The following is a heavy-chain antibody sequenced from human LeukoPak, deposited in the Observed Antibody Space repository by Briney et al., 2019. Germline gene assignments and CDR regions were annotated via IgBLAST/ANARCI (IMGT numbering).Heavy chain of an antibody. CDR3: ARDFYDGFALDY. CDR2: ISGLGGST. V-gene: IGHV3-23*01. J-gene: IGHJ4*02. Sequence: PGGSLRLSCAACGFPFDTYGMHWVRQAPGKGLQWVSSISGLGGSTQYADVVKGRFTISRDNARNSLYLQMDNLRAEDTGVYYCARDFYDGFALDYWGQGTLVTVSS. D-gene: IGHD2/OR15-2a*01. CDR1: GFPFDTYG.